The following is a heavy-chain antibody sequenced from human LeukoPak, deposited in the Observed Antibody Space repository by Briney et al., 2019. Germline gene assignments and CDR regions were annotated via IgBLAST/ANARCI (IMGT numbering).Heavy chain of an antibody. CDR3: ARSYSSSWTHFDY. J-gene: IGHJ4*02. CDR2: ISSNGGST. V-gene: IGHV3-64*01. Sequence: PGGSLRLSCAASGFTFSSYAMHWVRQAPGKGLEYVSAISSNGGSTYYANSVKGRFTISRDNSKNTLYLQMGSLRAEDMAVYYCARSYSSSWTHFDYWGQGTLVTDSS. D-gene: IGHD6-13*01. CDR1: GFTFSSYA.